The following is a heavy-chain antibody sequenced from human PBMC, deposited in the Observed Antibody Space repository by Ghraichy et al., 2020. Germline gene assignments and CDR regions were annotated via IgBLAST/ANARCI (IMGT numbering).Heavy chain of an antibody. CDR2: ISGRGINT. V-gene: IGHV3-23*01. CDR1: GFTFSDYA. CDR3: ARHHHGSGSFDH. Sequence: GGYLRISCAASGFTFSDYAMTWVRQTPGRGLEWVAAISGRGINTYYRDFVRGRFTISRDNSRNTVYLQMSSVGAEDTAIYYCARHHHGSGSFDHWGRGTQVTVSS. D-gene: IGHD2-15*01. J-gene: IGHJ5*02.